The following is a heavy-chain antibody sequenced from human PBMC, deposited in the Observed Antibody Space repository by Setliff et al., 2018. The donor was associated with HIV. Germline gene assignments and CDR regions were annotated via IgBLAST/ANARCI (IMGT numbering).Heavy chain of an antibody. CDR1: GYTLRRHG. CDR2: ISAYNGNT. V-gene: IGHV1-18*01. CDR3: ARVNDILLGYWVGYFDY. Sequence: GASVMVSCKASGYTLRRHGISWVRQAPGQGLEWMGWISAYNGNTNYAQKFQGRVTPTTDTSTSTAYMELRSLRSDDTAVYYCARVNDILLGYWVGYFDYWGQGTLVTVSS. J-gene: IGHJ4*02. D-gene: IGHD2-8*01.